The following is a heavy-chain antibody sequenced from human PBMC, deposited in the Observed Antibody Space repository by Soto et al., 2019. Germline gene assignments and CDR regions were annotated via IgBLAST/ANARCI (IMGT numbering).Heavy chain of an antibody. CDR2: ISDSGNT. D-gene: IGHD6-19*01. V-gene: IGHV4-30-4*01. J-gene: IGHJ4*02. CDR1: TDSTDTNEYY. Sequence: KTSETLSLTCTVSTDSTDTNEYYWTWIHQPPGKGLEWIGCISDSGNTFFNPSLEGRASMSVGASKSLFSLELTSVTAADTAVYFCARGTYNFWAGSRYYFDFWGQGTPVTVSS. CDR3: ARGTYNFWAGSRYYFDF.